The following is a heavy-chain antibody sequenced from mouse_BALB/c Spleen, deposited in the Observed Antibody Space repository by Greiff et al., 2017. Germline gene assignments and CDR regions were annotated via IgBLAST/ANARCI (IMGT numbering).Heavy chain of an antibody. V-gene: IGHV5-6*01. J-gene: IGHJ2*01. CDR1: GFTFSSYG. CDR3: ARPGSMIIVFEY. CDR2: ISSGGSYT. Sequence: EVQGVESGGDLVKPGGSLKLSCAASGFTFSSYGMSWVRQTPDKRLEWVATISSGGSYTYYPDSVKGRFTTSRDNAKNTLHLQMSSLKSEDTAMYYTARPGSMIIVFEYWGQGTPLTVSS. D-gene: IGHD2-4*01.